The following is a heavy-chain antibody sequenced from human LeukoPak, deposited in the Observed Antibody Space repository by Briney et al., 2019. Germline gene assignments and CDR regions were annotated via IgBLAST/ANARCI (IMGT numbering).Heavy chain of an antibody. V-gene: IGHV1-2*02. J-gene: IGHJ4*02. Sequence: ASVKVSCKASRYTFTGYYMHWVRQAPGQGLEWMGWINPNSGGTNYAQKFQGRVTMTRDTSISTAYMELSRLRSDDTAVYYCARDSWEYYYDSSGYYPDYWGQGTLVTVSS. D-gene: IGHD3-22*01. CDR1: RYTFTGYY. CDR2: INPNSGGT. CDR3: ARDSWEYYYDSSGYYPDY.